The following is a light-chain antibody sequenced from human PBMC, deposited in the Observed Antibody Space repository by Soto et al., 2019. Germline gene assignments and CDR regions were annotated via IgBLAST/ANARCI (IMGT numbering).Light chain of an antibody. CDR2: GAS. CDR3: QQYNNWPPKKYT. V-gene: IGKV3-15*01. Sequence: EIVMTQSPATLSVSPGERATLSCRASQSVSSNLAWYQPKPGQAPRLLIYGASTRATGIPARFSASGSGTEFSLTISSLQSEDFAVYYCQQYNNWPPKKYTFGQGTKLEIK. CDR1: QSVSSN. J-gene: IGKJ2*01.